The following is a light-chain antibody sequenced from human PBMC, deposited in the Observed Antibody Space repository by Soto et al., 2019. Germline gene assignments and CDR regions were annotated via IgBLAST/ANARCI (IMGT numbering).Light chain of an antibody. Sequence: QSVLTQPASVSGSPGQPITISCTGTSSDAGGYNYVSWYQQHPGKAPKLMIYDVSNRPSGVSNRFSGSKSGNTASLTISGLQAEDEADYYCSSYTSSSTHYVFGTGTKVTVL. J-gene: IGLJ1*01. CDR3: SSYTSSSTHYV. V-gene: IGLV2-14*01. CDR2: DVS. CDR1: SSDAGGYNY.